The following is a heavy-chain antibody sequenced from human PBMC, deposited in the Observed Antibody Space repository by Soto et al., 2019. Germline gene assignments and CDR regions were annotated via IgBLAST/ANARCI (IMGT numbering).Heavy chain of an antibody. CDR2: IGVYNGKT. CDR3: SRARYCTSPSCYNHYYYGMDI. Sequence: QEQLVQSGGEVKKPGASVRVSCKASGYTFTKYGITWVRQAPGQGLEWMGWIGVYNGKTNYARKLPGRVIMTADTSASTAYMELRSLRSADTAVYYCSRARYCTSPSCYNHYYYGMDIWGQGTTVSVSS. CDR1: GYTFTKYG. D-gene: IGHD2-2*02. J-gene: IGHJ6*02. V-gene: IGHV1-18*04.